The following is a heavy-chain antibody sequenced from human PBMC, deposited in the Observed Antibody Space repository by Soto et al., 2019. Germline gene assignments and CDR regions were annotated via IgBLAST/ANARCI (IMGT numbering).Heavy chain of an antibody. CDR3: ARESEGTHYYYGLDV. Sequence: PSETLSLTCTVSGGSIRSGGYYWSWIRQHPGKGLEWIGYIYYSGNTYYNPFLKSRLSISVDTSKNQFSLKMSSVTAADTAMYYCARESEGTHYYYGLDVWGQGTTVTVSS. V-gene: IGHV4-31*03. CDR2: IYYSGNT. CDR1: GGSIRSGGYY. D-gene: IGHD1-1*01. J-gene: IGHJ6*02.